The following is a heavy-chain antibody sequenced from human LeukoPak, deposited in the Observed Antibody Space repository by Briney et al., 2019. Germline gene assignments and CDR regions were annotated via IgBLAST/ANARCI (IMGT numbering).Heavy chain of an antibody. V-gene: IGHV3-23*01. CDR2: ISGSGGST. CDR1: GFTFSSYA. Sequence: PGASLRLSCAASGFTFSSYAMSWVRQAPGKGLEWVSAISGSGGSTYYADSVKGRFTISRDNSKNTLYLQMNSLRAEDTAVYYCARDWGWNSNYYYYGMDVWGQGTTVTVSS. J-gene: IGHJ6*02. CDR3: ARDWGWNSNYYYYGMDV. D-gene: IGHD1-7*01.